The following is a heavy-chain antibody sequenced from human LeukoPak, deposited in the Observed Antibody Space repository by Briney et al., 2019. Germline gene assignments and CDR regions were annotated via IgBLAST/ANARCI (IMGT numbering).Heavy chain of an antibody. CDR1: GFTFSSYA. CDR3: ATKKDQWLVLDGGGALDY. D-gene: IGHD6-19*01. CDR2: MSYDGSNK. V-gene: IGHV3-30-3*01. J-gene: IGHJ4*02. Sequence: PGGSLRLSCAASGFTFSSYAMHWVRQAPGKGLEWVAVMSYDGSNKYYADSVKGRFTISRDNAKNSLYLQMNSLRAEDTAVYYCATKKDQWLVLDGGGALDYWGQGTLVTVSS.